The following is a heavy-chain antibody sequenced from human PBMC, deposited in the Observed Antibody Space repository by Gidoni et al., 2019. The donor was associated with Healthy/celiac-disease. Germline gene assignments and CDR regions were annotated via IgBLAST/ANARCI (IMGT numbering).Heavy chain of an antibody. CDR3: ARLGRITMIFGGAFDI. V-gene: IGHV3-66*02. CDR1: GFTVSSNY. Sequence: EVQLVESGGGLVQPGGSLRLSCSASGFTVSSNYMSWVRQAPGKGLEWVSVIYSGGSTYYADSVKGRFTISRDNSKNTLYLQMNSLRAEDTAVYYCARLGRITMIFGGAFDIWGQGTMVTVSS. D-gene: IGHD3-22*01. CDR2: IYSGGST. J-gene: IGHJ3*02.